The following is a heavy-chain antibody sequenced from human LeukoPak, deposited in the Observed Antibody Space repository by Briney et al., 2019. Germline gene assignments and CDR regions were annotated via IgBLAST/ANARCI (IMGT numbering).Heavy chain of an antibody. CDR3: ASYGSGSYYYGMDV. D-gene: IGHD3-10*01. J-gene: IGHJ6*02. V-gene: IGHV3-23*01. Sequence: GGSLRLSCAASGFTFSSYAMSWVRQAPGKGLEWVSAISGSGGSTYYADSVKGRFTISRDNSKNTLYLQMNSLRAEDTAVYYCASYGSGSYYYGMDVWGQGTTVTVSS. CDR2: ISGSGGST. CDR1: GFTFSSYA.